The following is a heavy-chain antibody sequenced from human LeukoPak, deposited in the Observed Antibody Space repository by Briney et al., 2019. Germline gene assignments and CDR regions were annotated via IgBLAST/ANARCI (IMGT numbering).Heavy chain of an antibody. V-gene: IGHV1-46*01. D-gene: IGHD3-10*01. CDR2: TNPSGGST. J-gene: IGHJ6*02. Sequence: GASVTVSCKASGYTFTTYYMHWVRQAPGQGLEWMGITNPSGGSTSYAQKFQGRVTMTRDTSTSTVYMELSSLRSEDTAVYYCARAGKDSGSTYYYYYGMDVWGQGTTVTVSS. CDR3: ARAGKDSGSTYYYYYGMDV. CDR1: GYTFTTYY.